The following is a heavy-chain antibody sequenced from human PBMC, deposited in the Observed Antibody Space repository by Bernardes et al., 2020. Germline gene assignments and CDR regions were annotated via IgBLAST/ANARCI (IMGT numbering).Heavy chain of an antibody. CDR2: ISASGGST. D-gene: IGHD3-3*01. Sequence: GVLRLSCAASGFTFRNYALTWVRQAPGKGLEWVSAISASGGSTYYADSVKGRFTVSRNNSNNTLYLQLNSLRAEDTAVYYCAKTHLGYWGQGALVTVSS. J-gene: IGHJ4*02. CDR3: AKTHLGY. CDR1: GFTFRNYA. V-gene: IGHV3-23*01.